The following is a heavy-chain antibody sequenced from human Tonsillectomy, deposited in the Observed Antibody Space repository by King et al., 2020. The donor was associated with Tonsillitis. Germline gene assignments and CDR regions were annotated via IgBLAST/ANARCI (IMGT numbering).Heavy chain of an antibody. J-gene: IGHJ4*02. V-gene: IGHV3-21*01. CDR1: GFTFSSYS. CDR2: ISSSSSYI. D-gene: IGHD3-3*01. Sequence: QLVQSGGGLVKRGGSLRLSCAASGFTFSSYSMNWVRQAPGKGLEWVSSISSSSSYIYYADSVKGRFTISRDNAKNSLYLQMNSLRAEDTAVYYCARGGTYYDFWSGYYADYWGQGTLVTVSS. CDR3: ARGGTYYDFWSGYYADY.